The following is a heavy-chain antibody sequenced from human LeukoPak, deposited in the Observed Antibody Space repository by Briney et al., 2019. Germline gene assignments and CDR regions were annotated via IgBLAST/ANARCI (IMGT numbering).Heavy chain of an antibody. Sequence: SETLTLTCTVTGGSISSYYWSWIRQPPGKGLEWIGYIYYSGSTNYNPSLKSRVTISVDTSKNQFSLKLSSVTAADTAVYYCARLYRATDAFDIWGQGTMVTVSS. CDR1: GGSISSYY. D-gene: IGHD1-26*01. CDR2: IYYSGST. J-gene: IGHJ3*02. V-gene: IGHV4-59*08. CDR3: ARLYRATDAFDI.